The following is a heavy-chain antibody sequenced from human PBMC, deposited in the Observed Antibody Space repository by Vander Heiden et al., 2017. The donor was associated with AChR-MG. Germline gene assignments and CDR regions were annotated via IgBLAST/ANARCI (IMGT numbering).Heavy chain of an antibody. CDR2: MNPNSGNT. CDR1: GYTFNSYD. J-gene: IGHJ4*02. V-gene: IGHV1-8*01. D-gene: IGHD6-19*01. CDR3: ARDLGLEQWLATPEFDY. Sequence: QVQLVQSGAEVKKPGASVKVSCKASGYTFNSYDINWVRQATGQGLEWMGWMNPNSGNTGYAQKFQGRVTMTRNTSISTAYMELSSLRSEDTAVYYCARDLGLEQWLATPEFDYWGQGTLVTVSS.